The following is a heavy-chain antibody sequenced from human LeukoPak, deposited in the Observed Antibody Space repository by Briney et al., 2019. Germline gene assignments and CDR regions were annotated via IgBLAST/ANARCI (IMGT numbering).Heavy chain of an antibody. Sequence: GGSLRLSCAASGFTFSSYAMSWVRQAPGKGPEWVSAISGSGGSTYYADSVKGRFTISRDNSKNTLYLQMNSLRAEDTAVYYCARKAENYGGEFDYWGQGTLVTVSS. J-gene: IGHJ4*02. CDR2: ISGSGGST. CDR3: ARKAENYGGEFDY. D-gene: IGHD4-23*01. CDR1: GFTFSSYA. V-gene: IGHV3-23*01.